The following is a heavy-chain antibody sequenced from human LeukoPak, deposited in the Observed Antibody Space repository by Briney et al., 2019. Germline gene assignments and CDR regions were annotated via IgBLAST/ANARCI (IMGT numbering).Heavy chain of an antibody. Sequence: SETLSLTCTVPGGSISSYYWSWIRQPAGKGLEWIGRIYTSGSTNYNPSLKSRVTMSVDTSKNQFSLKLSSVTAADTAVYYCARDVTGTTYYYYYMDVWGKGTTVTVSS. J-gene: IGHJ6*03. CDR2: IYTSGST. V-gene: IGHV4-4*07. D-gene: IGHD1/OR15-1a*01. CDR1: GGSISSYY. CDR3: ARDVTGTTYYYYYMDV.